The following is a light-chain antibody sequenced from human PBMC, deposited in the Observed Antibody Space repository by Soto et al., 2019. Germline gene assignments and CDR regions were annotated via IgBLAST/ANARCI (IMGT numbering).Light chain of an antibody. CDR3: QQSYSSWLT. Sequence: DVHLAQSPSSLSAAVGDRVTITCRARQSINNYLNWYQQKPGEAPKLLVYAASTLQDGVPSRFSGSGSGTYFTLTISRLQPEDFAVYYCQQSYSSWLTFGGGTKVEI. V-gene: IGKV1-39*01. CDR1: QSINNY. J-gene: IGKJ4*01. CDR2: AAS.